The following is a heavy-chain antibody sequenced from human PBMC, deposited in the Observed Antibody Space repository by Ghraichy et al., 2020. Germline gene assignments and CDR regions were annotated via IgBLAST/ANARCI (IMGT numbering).Heavy chain of an antibody. V-gene: IGHV3-23*01. J-gene: IGHJ4*02. CDR1: GFTLSSYA. CDR3: AKTLEGSGWYAGGLVD. D-gene: IGHD6-19*01. CDR2: ISGSGGST. Sequence: GGSLRLSCAASGFTLSSYAMSWVRQAPGKGLEWVSGISGSGGSTYYADAVKGRFTISRDISKNTLYLQMNSLRAEDTAVYYCAKTLEGSGWYAGGLVDLGQGALVTVSS.